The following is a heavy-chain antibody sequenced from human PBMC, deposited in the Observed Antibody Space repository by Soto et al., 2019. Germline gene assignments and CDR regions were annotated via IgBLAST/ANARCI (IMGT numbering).Heavy chain of an antibody. J-gene: IGHJ5*02. CDR2: IFYSGST. V-gene: IGHV4-59*01. D-gene: IGHD5-18*01. Sequence: QVHLQESGPRLVKPSETLSLTCTVSGGSISNYYWSWIRQPPGRGLEWVGLIFYSGSTNYNPALKTPVTIAVATSKSQFSLKLSYVTAADTAVYYCAKDSGYNYGYFRWFDPWGQGTLVTVSS. CDR1: GGSISNYY. CDR3: AKDSGYNYGYFRWFDP.